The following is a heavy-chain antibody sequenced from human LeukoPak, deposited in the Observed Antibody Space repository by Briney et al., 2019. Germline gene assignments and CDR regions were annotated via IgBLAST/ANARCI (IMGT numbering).Heavy chain of an antibody. D-gene: IGHD1-26*01. CDR1: GGSISTFY. CDR3: ARDRDIGTYYYYYGMDV. CDR2: IYYSGST. V-gene: IGHV4-59*01. Sequence: SETLSLTCTVSGGSISTFYRSWIRQPPGKGLEWIGYIYYSGSTNYNPSLKSQLTISVDTSKNQFSLKLSSVTAADTAVYYCARDRDIGTYYYYYGMDVWGQGTTVTVSS. J-gene: IGHJ6*02.